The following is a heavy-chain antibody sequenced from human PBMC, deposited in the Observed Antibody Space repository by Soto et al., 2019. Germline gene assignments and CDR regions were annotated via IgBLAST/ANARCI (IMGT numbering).Heavy chain of an antibody. CDR3: ARAGYRSGWYEFDY. CDR2: IWYDGSNK. D-gene: IGHD6-19*01. J-gene: IGHJ4*02. Sequence: QVQLVESGGGVVQPGRSLRLSCAASGFTFGSYGMHWVRQAPGKGLEWVAVIWYDGSNKYYADSVKGRFTISRDNSKNTLYLQMNSLRAEDTAVYYCARAGYRSGWYEFDYWGQGTLVTVSS. CDR1: GFTFGSYG. V-gene: IGHV3-33*01.